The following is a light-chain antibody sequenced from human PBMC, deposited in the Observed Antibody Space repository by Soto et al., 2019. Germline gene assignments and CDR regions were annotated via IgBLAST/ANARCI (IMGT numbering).Light chain of an antibody. CDR1: SSNIGSYYD. Sequence: QSVLTQPPSVSGAPGQRVTIPCTGSSSNIGSYYDVHWYQQLPGTVPKLLIDGDNNRPSGVPDRFSGSKSGTSASLAITGLQAEDEADYYCQSYDSSLSHVVFGGGTKVTVL. V-gene: IGLV1-40*01. CDR3: QSYDSSLSHVV. J-gene: IGLJ2*01. CDR2: GDN.